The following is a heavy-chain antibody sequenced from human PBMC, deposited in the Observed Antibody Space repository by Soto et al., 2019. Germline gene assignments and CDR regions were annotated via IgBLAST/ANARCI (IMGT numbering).Heavy chain of an antibody. D-gene: IGHD1-26*01. J-gene: IGHJ4*02. CDR2: MSYTGNDD. CDR1: GYTFSVYG. V-gene: IGHV3-30*18. CDR3: AKDHAPGVGASGAYIDY. Sequence: QVRLGQSGGGVVQPGGSLRLSCTGSGYTFSVYGMHWGRQAPGKGLEWVAFMSYTGNDDYYADSVKGRFTISRDISQNTVYMQINSLRSADTAMYSCAKDHAPGVGASGAYIDYWGQGGLVTVSS.